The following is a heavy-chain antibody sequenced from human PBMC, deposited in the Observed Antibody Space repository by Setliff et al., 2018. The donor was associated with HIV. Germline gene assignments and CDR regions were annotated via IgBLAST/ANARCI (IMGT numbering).Heavy chain of an antibody. CDR3: ARRRPPPSGLYSAYYMDV. CDR1: GGSIGSYY. V-gene: IGHV4-59*08. Sequence: SETLSLTCIVSGGSIGSYYWSWIRQSPGKGLEWIGYVYYTGSTNYNPSLKSRVTIGVDTSKNQISLKLTSVTAADAAVCYCARRRPPPSGLYSAYYMDVWGTGTTVTVSS. J-gene: IGHJ6*03. CDR2: VYYTGST. D-gene: IGHD1-26*01.